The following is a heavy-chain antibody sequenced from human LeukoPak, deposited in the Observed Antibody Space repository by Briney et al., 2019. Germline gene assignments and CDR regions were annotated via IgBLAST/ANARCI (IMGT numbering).Heavy chain of an antibody. V-gene: IGHV4-39*01. Sequence: SETLSLTCTVSGGSISSSSYYWGWIRQPPGKGLEWIGRIYYSGSTYYNLSIKSRLTISVDTSKNQFSLKLSSVTAADTAVYYCARRHDGEFDYWGQGTLVTVSS. CDR1: GGSISSSSYY. CDR2: IYYSGST. CDR3: ARRHDGEFDY. D-gene: IGHD3-10*01. J-gene: IGHJ4*02.